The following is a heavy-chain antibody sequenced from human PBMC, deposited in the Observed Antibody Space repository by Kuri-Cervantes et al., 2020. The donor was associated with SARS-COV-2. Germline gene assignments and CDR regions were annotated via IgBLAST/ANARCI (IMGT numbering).Heavy chain of an antibody. J-gene: IGHJ5*02. CDR3: AGGPTPLYCSSTSCSGGRFDP. V-gene: IGHV4-34*01. Sequence: SQSLSLTCAVYGGSCSGYYWSWIRQPPGKGLKWTGELNHSGSTNYNPSLKSRVTISVDTSKNQFSFELSSVTAADTAVYSFAGGPTPLYCSSTSCSGGRFDPWGQGTLVTVSS. CDR1: GGSCSGYY. CDR2: LNHSGST. D-gene: IGHD2-2*01.